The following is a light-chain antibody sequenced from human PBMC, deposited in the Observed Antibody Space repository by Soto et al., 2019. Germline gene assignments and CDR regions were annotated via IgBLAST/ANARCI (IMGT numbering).Light chain of an antibody. CDR1: SSDVGGYNY. CDR3: SSYTTSTTRV. V-gene: IGLV2-14*01. J-gene: IGLJ3*02. Sequence: QSVLTQPPSASGSPGQSVTISCTGTSSDVGGYNYVSWYQQHPGKAPKLIIYDVTNRPSGVSNRFSGSKSGNTASLTISGLQAEDEADYYCSSYTTSTTRVFGGGTKLTVL. CDR2: DVT.